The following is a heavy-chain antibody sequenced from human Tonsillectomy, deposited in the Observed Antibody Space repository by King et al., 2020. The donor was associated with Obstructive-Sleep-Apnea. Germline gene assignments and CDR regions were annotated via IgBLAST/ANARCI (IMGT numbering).Heavy chain of an antibody. Sequence: VQLVEFGGGLVQPGESLRLSCAASGFAVSGNYMTWVRQAPGKGLEWVSVLYRGGSTYYADSVKGRFTVSRENSKYTLYLQLSRRRAEDTAVYHCARPGRHLVKCGCDCFWDGLDVWGQGTTVTVSS. D-gene: IGHD2-21*02. CDR2: LYRGGST. V-gene: IGHV3-66*01. CDR3: ARPGRHLVKCGCDCFWDGLDV. CDR1: GFAVSGNY. J-gene: IGHJ6*02.